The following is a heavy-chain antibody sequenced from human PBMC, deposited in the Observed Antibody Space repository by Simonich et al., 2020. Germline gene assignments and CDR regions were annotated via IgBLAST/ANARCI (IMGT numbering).Heavy chain of an antibody. D-gene: IGHD6-19*01. CDR1: GFTFSSYS. Sequence: EVQLVESGGGLVKPGWSLSLSCAASGFTFSSYSMNWVRQAPGKGMDWVSSISSSSSAIYYADSVKGRFTISRDNAKNSLYLQMNRLRAEDTAVYYCARWIAVAGTGAYGMDVWGQGTTVTVSS. J-gene: IGHJ6*02. CDR3: ARWIAVAGTGAYGMDV. CDR2: ISSSSSAI. V-gene: IGHV3-21*01.